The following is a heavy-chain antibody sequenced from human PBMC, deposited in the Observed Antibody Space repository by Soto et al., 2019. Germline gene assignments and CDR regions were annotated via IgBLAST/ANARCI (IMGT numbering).Heavy chain of an antibody. CDR1: GFKFSNYA. CDR3: AREREDYYFDY. V-gene: IGHV3-23*01. CDR2: ISATGGGT. J-gene: IGHJ4*02. D-gene: IGHD1-26*01. Sequence: PGGSLRLSCAASGFKFSNYAMSWVRQAPGKGLEWVSLISATGGGTYYADSVKGRFTISRDNSKNTLYLQMNSLRAEDTAVYYCAREREDYYFDYWGQGTLVTVSS.